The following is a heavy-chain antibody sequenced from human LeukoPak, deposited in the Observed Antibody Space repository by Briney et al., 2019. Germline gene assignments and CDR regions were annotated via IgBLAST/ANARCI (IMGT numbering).Heavy chain of an antibody. CDR2: MNPNSGNT. J-gene: IGHJ4*02. V-gene: IGHV1-8*01. CDR3: ARDGIVGAGRPY. D-gene: IGHD1-26*01. CDR1: GYTFTSYD. Sequence: ASVKVSCKASGYTFTSYDINWVRQATGQGLGWMGWMNPNSGNTGYAQKFQGRVTMTRNTSISTAHMELSSLRSEDTAVYYCARDGIVGAGRPYWGQGTLVTVSS.